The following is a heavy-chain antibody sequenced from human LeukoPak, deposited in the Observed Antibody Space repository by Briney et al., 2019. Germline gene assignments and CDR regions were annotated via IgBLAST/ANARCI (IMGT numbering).Heavy chain of an antibody. CDR2: IYYSGST. D-gene: IGHD6-6*01. V-gene: IGHV4-59*01. J-gene: IGHJ6*02. CDR3: ARGWSIAARPSYYYGMDV. Sequence: SETLSLTCNVSGGSISSYYWSWIRQPPGKGLEWIGYIYYSGSTNYNPSLKSRVTISVDTSKNQFSLKLSSVTAADTAVYYCARGWSIAARPSYYYGMDVWGQGTTVTVSS. CDR1: GGSISSYY.